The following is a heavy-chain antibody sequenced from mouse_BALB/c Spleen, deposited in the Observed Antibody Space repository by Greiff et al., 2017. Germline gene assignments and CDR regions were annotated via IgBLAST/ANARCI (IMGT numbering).Heavy chain of an antibody. CDR1: GYTFPSYY. D-gene: IGHD2-4*01. CDR2: ICPGDGST. V-gene: IGHV1S56*01. CDR3: ARTTMITTAWFAY. J-gene: IGHJ3*01. Sequence: QVQLQQSGPELVKPGASVKMSCKASGYTFPSYYIHWVSQRPGQGLEWIGWICPGDGSTKYNEKFKGKTTLTADKSSSTAYMLLSSLTSEESAIYFCARTTMITTAWFAYWGQGTLVTVSA.